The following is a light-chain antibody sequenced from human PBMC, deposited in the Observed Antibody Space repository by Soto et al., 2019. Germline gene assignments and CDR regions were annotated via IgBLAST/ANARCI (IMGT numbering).Light chain of an antibody. J-gene: IGKJ3*01. CDR2: DAS. CDR1: QSVSGW. Sequence: DIPMTQSPSTLSASVGDRVTITCRASQSVSGWLAWYQQKPGKAPKLLIYDASNLERGVPSRFSGSGSGTEFTLTISSLQPDDFATYYCQRYNSYFGPGTKVDIK. CDR3: QRYNSY. V-gene: IGKV1-5*01.